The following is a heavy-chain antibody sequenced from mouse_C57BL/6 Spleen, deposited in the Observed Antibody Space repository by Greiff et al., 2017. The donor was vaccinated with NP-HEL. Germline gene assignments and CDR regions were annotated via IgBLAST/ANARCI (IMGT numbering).Heavy chain of an antibody. CDR3: ARRGNYGFDFDY. CDR1: GFTFSDYG. Sequence: VMLVASGGGLVKPGGSLKLSCAASGFTFSDYGMHWVRPAPEPVLAWVAYLSSVSSTLYYADPVKGRFPISRDNAKNTLFLQMTSLRSEDTAMYYCARRGNYGFDFDYWGKGTTLTVAS. J-gene: IGHJ2*01. D-gene: IGHD2-1*01. CDR2: LSSVSSTL. V-gene: IGHV5-17*01.